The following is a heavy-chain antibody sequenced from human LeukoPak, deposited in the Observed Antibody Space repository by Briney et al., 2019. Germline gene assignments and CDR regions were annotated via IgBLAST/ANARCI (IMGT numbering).Heavy chain of an antibody. D-gene: IGHD2-2*01. V-gene: IGHV1-18*01. CDR1: GYTFTSYG. CDR3: ARTVVVPAAMNHYYYYYYMDV. CDR2: ISAYNGNT. Sequence: ASVKVSCKASGYTFTSYGISWVRQAPGQGLEWMGWISAYNGNTNYAQKLQGRVTMTTDTSTSTAYMELRSLRSDDTAVYYCARTVVVPAAMNHYYYYYYMDVWGKGTTVTVSS. J-gene: IGHJ6*03.